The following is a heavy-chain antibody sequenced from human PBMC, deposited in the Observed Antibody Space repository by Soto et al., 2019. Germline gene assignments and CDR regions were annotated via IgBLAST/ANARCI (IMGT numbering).Heavy chain of an antibody. CDR3: ARGGSWYISYFDY. V-gene: IGHV3-21*01. CDR2: ISSSSSYI. Sequence: GGSLRLSCAASGFTFSSYSMYWVRQAPGKGPEWVSSISSSSSYIYYADSVKGRFTISRDNAKNSLYLQMNSLRTEDTAVYYCARGGSWYISYFDYWGQGTLVTVPS. J-gene: IGHJ4*02. CDR1: GFTFSSYS. D-gene: IGHD6-13*01.